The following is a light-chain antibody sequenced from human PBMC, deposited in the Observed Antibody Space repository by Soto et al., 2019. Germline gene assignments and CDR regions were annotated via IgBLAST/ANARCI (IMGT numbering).Light chain of an antibody. CDR1: QSVSSSS. Sequence: EIVLTQSPGTLSLSPGERATLSCRASQSVSSSSLAWYQQNPGQAPRLLIYEASSRATGIPDRFSGSGSGTDFTLTISRLEPEDFAVYYCQQRSNWPSFGQGTRLEIK. CDR2: EAS. CDR3: QQRSNWPS. V-gene: IGKV3D-20*02. J-gene: IGKJ5*01.